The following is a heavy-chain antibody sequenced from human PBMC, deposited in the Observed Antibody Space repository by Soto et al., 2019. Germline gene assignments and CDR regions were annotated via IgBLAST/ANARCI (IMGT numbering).Heavy chain of an antibody. CDR2: ISYDGSNK. CDR1: GFTFSSYG. Sequence: QMQVVESGGGVVQPGTSLRLSCAASGFTFSSYGMHWVRQAPGKGLEWVAVISYDGSNKYYAGSVKGRFTISRNNLKNTLSLQMNSLTAEDTAMYYCAKGVGHCELRSVSYWGQGILVTVSP. V-gene: IGHV3-30*18. CDR3: AKGVGHCELRSVSY. J-gene: IGHJ4*02. D-gene: IGHD2-15*01.